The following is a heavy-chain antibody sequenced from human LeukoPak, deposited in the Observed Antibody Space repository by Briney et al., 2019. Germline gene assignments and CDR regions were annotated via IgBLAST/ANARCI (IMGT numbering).Heavy chain of an antibody. J-gene: IGHJ4*02. Sequence: SETLSLTCTVSGGSITSGNHYWSWIRQPPGKGLEWIVYFYHTGSTYYNPSLKSRVTISVDTSKNQFSLKLSSVTAADTAVYYCARDGGDGSYFDNWGQGTLVTVSS. CDR2: FYHTGST. CDR3: ARDGGDGSYFDN. D-gene: IGHD2-15*01. CDR1: GGSITSGNHY. V-gene: IGHV4-30-2*01.